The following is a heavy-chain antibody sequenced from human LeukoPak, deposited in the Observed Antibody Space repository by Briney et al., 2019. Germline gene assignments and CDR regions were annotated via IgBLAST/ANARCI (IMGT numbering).Heavy chain of an antibody. CDR3: ASSPAYSSSWYAIDN. Sequence: GGSLRLSCAASGFTFSNYDMHWVRHAAGRGLEWVSGIVTAGDTYYPASVKGRFTISRENAKSSLYLQMNSLSAGDTAVYYCASSPAYSSSWYAIDNWGQGTLVTVSS. CDR2: IVTAGDT. D-gene: IGHD6-13*01. CDR1: GFTFSNYD. J-gene: IGHJ4*02. V-gene: IGHV3-13*01.